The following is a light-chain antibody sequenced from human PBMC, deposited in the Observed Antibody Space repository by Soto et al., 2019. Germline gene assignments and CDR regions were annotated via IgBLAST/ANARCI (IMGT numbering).Light chain of an antibody. V-gene: IGKV3-20*01. CDR1: ESIYINS. Sequence: EIVLTQSPGTLSLSPGESATLSCKASESIYINSFAWYYQKPGQPPRLLIYGASTRATGIPDRFSGSGSWTDFVLSIARLEVEDSGIYYGQQYGASPLTFGPGTRVDSK. CDR2: GAS. CDR3: QQYGASPLT. J-gene: IGKJ3*01.